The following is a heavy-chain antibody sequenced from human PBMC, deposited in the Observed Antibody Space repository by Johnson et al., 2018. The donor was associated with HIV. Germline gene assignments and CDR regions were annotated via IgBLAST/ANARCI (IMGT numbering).Heavy chain of an antibody. CDR3: AKDQWSSSWTNDAFDF. CDR1: GFTFDDYA. CDR2: ISWNSGRI. J-gene: IGHJ3*01. Sequence: LLVESGGGLVQPGGSLRLSCAASGFTFDDYAMHWVRQAPGKGLEWVSGISWNSGRIGSADSVKGRFTISRDNAKNSLYLQMNSLRAEDTAVYYCAKDQWSSSWTNDAFDFWGQGTMVTVSS. D-gene: IGHD6-13*01. V-gene: IGHV3-9*01.